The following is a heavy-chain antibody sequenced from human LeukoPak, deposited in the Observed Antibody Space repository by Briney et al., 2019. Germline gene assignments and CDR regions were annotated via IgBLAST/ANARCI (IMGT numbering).Heavy chain of an antibody. CDR1: GGSISSGDYY. J-gene: IGHJ5*02. D-gene: IGHD3-22*01. Sequence: PSQTLSLTCTVSGGSISSGDYYWSWIRQPPGKGLEWIGYIYYSGSIYYNPSLKSRVTISVDTSKNQFSLKLSSVTAADTAVYYCARFYYYDSSGYYRKYNWFDPWGQGTLVTVSS. V-gene: IGHV4-30-4*08. CDR3: ARFYYYDSSGYYRKYNWFDP. CDR2: IYYSGSI.